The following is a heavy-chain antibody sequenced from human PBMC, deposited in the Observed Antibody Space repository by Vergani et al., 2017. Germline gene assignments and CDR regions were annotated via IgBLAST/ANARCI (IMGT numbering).Heavy chain of an antibody. Sequence: EVQLLESGGDLVQPGGSLRLSCAASGFTFNHYAMNWVRQAPGKGLEWVSGISGSGVSTYYAGSVKGRFTISRDSSKNTLYLQMNSLSAGDTAVYYCAKANPRNSGYDYLYCYHAMDGWGQGTTVTVSS. CDR1: GFTFNHYA. V-gene: IGHV3-23*01. CDR2: ISGSGVST. D-gene: IGHD5-12*01. CDR3: AKANPRNSGYDYLYCYHAMDG. J-gene: IGHJ6*02.